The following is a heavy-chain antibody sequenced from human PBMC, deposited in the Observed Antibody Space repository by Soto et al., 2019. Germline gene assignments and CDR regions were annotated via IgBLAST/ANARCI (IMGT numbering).Heavy chain of an antibody. CDR3: AMYRVGHGGQGY. V-gene: IGHV4-59*01. J-gene: IGHJ4*02. D-gene: IGHD1-26*01. CDR2: VYDSGSP. CDR1: GGFISGYH. Sequence: QLQLQESGPGLVKPSETLSLTCSVSGGFISGYHWSWIRQPPGKGLEWIGKVYDSGSPNYNPSLQSRVTISVDTSKRQSSLKLSSVTSADTAVYYCAMYRVGHGGQGYWGQGTLVTVSS.